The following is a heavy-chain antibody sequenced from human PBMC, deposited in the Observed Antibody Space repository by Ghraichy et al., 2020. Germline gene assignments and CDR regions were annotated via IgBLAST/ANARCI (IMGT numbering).Heavy chain of an antibody. D-gene: IGHD3-3*01. CDR2: IKQDGSEK. CDR1: GFTFSSYW. J-gene: IGHJ4*02. Sequence: GGSLRLSCAASGFTFSSYWMSWVRQAPGKGLEWVANIKQDGSEKYYVDSVKGRFTISRDNAKNSLYLQMNSLRAEDTAVYYCARGVLTIFGVVTPPGYFDYWGQGTLVTVSS. CDR3: ARGVLTIFGVVTPPGYFDY. V-gene: IGHV3-7*01.